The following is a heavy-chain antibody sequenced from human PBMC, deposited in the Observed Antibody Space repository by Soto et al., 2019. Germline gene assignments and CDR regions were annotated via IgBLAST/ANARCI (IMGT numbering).Heavy chain of an antibody. D-gene: IGHD6-19*01. J-gene: IGHJ4*02. V-gene: IGHV3-15*07. CDR3: TTSGYSSGWLDFDY. CDR1: GLTFNNAW. Sequence: PGGSLRLSCAASGLTFNNAWMNWVRQAPGKGLEWVGRIKSKDDGGTTDYAAPVKGRFTISRDDSKNTLYLQMSILKIEDTAVYYCTTSGYSSGWLDFDYWGQGTLVTVS. CDR2: IKSKDDGGTT.